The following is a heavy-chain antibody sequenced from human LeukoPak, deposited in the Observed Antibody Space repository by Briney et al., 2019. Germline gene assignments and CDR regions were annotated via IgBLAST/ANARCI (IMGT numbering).Heavy chain of an antibody. V-gene: IGHV3-11*05. CDR3: ARVTSFATVRYGMDV. D-gene: IGHD4-17*01. J-gene: IGHJ6*02. Sequence: PGGSLRLSCAASGFTFSDYYMSWIRQAPGKGLEWVSYISSNSRYTHYADSVKGRSTISRDNAKNSLYLQMNSLRAEDTAVYYCARVTSFATVRYGMDVWGQGTAVTVSS. CDR1: GFTFSDYY. CDR2: ISSNSRYT.